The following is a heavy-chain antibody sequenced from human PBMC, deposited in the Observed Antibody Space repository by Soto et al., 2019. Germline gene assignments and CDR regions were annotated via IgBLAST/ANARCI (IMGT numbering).Heavy chain of an antibody. CDR1: GFTFTRYS. J-gene: IGHJ4*02. CDR3: ERESEDLTSNFDY. V-gene: IGHV3-21*06. CDR2: ISSTTNYI. Sequence: EVQLVESGGGLVKPGGSLRISCAASGFTFTRYSMNWVRQAPGQGLEWVSSISSTTNYIYYGDSMKGRFTISRDNAKNSLYLEMNSLRAEDTAVYYCERESEDLTSNFDYWGQGTLVTVSS.